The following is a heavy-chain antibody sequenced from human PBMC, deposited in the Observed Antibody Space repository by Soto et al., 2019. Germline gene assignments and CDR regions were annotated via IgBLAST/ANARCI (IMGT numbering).Heavy chain of an antibody. V-gene: IGHV3-21*01. CDR1: GFTFSSYS. CDR3: ARQGQDYYDSSGYFRYFQH. D-gene: IGHD3-22*01. J-gene: IGHJ1*01. CDR2: ISSSSSYI. Sequence: PGGSLRLSCAASGFTFSSYSMSWVRQAPGKGLEWVSSISSSSSYIYYADSVKGRFTISRDNAKNSLYLQMNSLRAEDTAVYYCARQGQDYYDSSGYFRYFQHWGQGTLVTVSS.